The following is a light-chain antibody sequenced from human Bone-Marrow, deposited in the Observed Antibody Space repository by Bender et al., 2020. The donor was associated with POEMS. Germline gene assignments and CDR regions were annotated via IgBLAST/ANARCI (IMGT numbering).Light chain of an antibody. V-gene: IGLV1-40*01. CDR3: AAWDASQGSLTWV. Sequence: QSVLTPPPSVSGAPGQRVTISCTGSSSNTGSGYDINWYQHLPGTAPKLLIYRNSERPSGVPDRFSGSKSGASASLAISGLRSEDEADYYCAAWDASQGSLTWVFGGGTKLTVL. J-gene: IGLJ3*02. CDR2: RNS. CDR1: SSNTGSGYD.